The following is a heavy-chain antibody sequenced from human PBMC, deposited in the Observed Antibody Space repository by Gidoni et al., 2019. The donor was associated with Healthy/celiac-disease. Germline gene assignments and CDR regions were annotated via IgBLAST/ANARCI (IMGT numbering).Heavy chain of an antibody. J-gene: IGHJ6*02. D-gene: IGHD2-15*01. CDR2: ISYDGSNK. CDR1: GFTFSSYA. V-gene: IGHV3-30-3*01. Sequence: QVQLVESGGGVVQPGRSLRLSCAASGFTFSSYAMHWVRQAPGKGLEWVAVISYDGSNKYYADSVKGRFTISRDNSKNTLYLQMNSLRAEDTAVYYCARDGFGRYYYYYGMDVWGQGTTVTVSS. CDR3: ARDGFGRYYYYYGMDV.